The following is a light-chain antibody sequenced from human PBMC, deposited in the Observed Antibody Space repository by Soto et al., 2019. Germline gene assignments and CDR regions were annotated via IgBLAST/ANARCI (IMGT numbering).Light chain of an antibody. CDR2: GAS. J-gene: IGKJ1*01. V-gene: IGKV3-15*01. CDR1: QSVSSN. CDR3: QQYNNWT. Sequence: EIVMTQSPATLSVSPGERATLSCRASQSVSSNLAWYQQKPGQAPRLLIYGASTRATGIPARFSGSGSVTEFTLTISSLQSEDFAVYYCQQYNNWTFGQGTKVEIK.